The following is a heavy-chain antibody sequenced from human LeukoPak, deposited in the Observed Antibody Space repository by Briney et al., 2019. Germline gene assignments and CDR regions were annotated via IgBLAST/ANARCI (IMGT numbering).Heavy chain of an antibody. D-gene: IGHD1-14*01. Sequence: SETLSLTCTVSGGSISSYYWSWIRQPPGKGLEWIGYIYYSGSTNYNPSLKSRVTISVDTSKNQFSLKLSSVTAADMAVYYCARHNLSERAPDYWGQGTLVTVSS. V-gene: IGHV4-59*08. CDR2: IYYSGST. CDR1: GGSISSYY. J-gene: IGHJ4*02. CDR3: ARHNLSERAPDY.